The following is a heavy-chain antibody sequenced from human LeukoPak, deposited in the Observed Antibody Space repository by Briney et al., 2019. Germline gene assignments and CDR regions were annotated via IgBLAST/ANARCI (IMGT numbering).Heavy chain of an antibody. CDR1: GYIFTGYY. CDR3: ARAWGTTVTTFSDY. Sequence: ASVKVSCKASGYIFTGYYMHWVRQAPGQGLEWMGWINPNSRVTNYAQKFQGRVTMTRDTSISTAYMELSRLRSDDTAVYYCARAWGTTVTTFSDYWGQGTLVTVSS. CDR2: INPNSRVT. V-gene: IGHV1-2*02. D-gene: IGHD4-17*01. J-gene: IGHJ4*02.